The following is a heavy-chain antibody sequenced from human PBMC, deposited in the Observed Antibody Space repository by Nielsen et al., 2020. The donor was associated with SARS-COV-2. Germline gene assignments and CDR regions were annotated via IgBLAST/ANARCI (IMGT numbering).Heavy chain of an antibody. CDR3: ARDRLLWFGPGGMDV. CDR1: GFTFSSYW. CDR2: INSDGSST. J-gene: IGHJ6*02. V-gene: IGHV3-74*01. Sequence: GESLKISCAASGFTFSSYWMHWIRQAPGKGLVWVSRINSDGSSTSYADSVKGRFTISRDNAKNTLYLQMNSLRAEDTAVYYCARDRLLWFGPGGMDVWGQGTTVTVSS. D-gene: IGHD3-10*01.